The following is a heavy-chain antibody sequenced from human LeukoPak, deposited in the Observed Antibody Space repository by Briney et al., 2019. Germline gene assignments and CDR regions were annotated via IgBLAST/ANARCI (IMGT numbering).Heavy chain of an antibody. D-gene: IGHD6-19*01. J-gene: IGHJ4*02. CDR1: GYPFTGYY. V-gene: IGHV1-2*02. CDR3: ARDGVKQWSRE. CDR2: MNPKSDGT. Sequence: ASVKVSCKASGYPFTGYYIHWVRQAPGQGLEWMGWMNPKSDGTNYAQKFQGRVTMTRDTSISTAYMELSRLRSDDTAVYYCARDGVKQWSREWGQGTLVTVSS.